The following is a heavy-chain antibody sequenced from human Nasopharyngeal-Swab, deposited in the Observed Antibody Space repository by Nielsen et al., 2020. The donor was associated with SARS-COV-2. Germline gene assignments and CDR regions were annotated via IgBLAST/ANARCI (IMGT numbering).Heavy chain of an antibody. CDR1: GFTFSSYS. CDR3: ARARGEQWLVRSRYMDV. CDR2: ISSSSSYI. J-gene: IGHJ6*03. Sequence: GGSLRLSCAASGFTFSSYSMNWVRQAPGKRLEWVSSISSSSSYIYYADSVKGRFTTSRDNAKNSLYLQMNSLRAEDTAVYYCARARGEQWLVRSRYMDVWGKGTTVTVSS. D-gene: IGHD6-19*01. V-gene: IGHV3-21*01.